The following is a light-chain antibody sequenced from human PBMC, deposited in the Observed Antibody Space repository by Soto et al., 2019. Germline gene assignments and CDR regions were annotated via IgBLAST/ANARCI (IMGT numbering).Light chain of an antibody. CDR3: QQYNNWPLT. J-gene: IGKJ4*01. CDR1: RTINTY. V-gene: IGKV1-39*01. Sequence: DVRMTQSPSSLSASVGDTITITCRASRTINTYLNWFQQKPGEPPRLLIYGASTLHDGVPSRFSGSGSGTEFTLIISGLQSEDFAVYYCQQYNNWPLTFGGGTKVDIK. CDR2: GAS.